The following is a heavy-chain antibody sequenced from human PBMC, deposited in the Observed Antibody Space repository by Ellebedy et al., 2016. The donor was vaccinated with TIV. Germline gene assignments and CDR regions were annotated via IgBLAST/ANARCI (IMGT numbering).Heavy chain of an antibody. J-gene: IGHJ4*02. CDR2: ISAGGGTI. Sequence: GESLKISCAASGFRFSSYEMNWVRQAPGRGLEWLSYISAGGGTIYYADSVKGRFTISRDKAKNSLYLQMNSLRVEDTAVYYCARDLRGPGDHWGQGTLVTVSS. CDR1: GFRFSSYE. CDR3: ARDLRGPGDH. V-gene: IGHV3-48*03. D-gene: IGHD3-10*01.